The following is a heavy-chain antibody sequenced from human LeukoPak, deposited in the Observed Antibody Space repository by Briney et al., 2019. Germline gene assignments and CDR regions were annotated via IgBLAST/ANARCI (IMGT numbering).Heavy chain of an antibody. D-gene: IGHD5-18*01. CDR1: GFTFRSYG. J-gene: IGHJ4*02. V-gene: IGHV3-30*18. CDR2: ISYDGSNK. Sequence: GGSLRLSCAASGFTFRSYGMHWVRQAPGKGLEWVAVISYDGSNKYYADSVKGRFTISRDNSKNTLYLQMNSLRAEDTAVYYCAKDRGYSYGGVDYWGQGTLVTVSS. CDR3: AKDRGYSYGGVDY.